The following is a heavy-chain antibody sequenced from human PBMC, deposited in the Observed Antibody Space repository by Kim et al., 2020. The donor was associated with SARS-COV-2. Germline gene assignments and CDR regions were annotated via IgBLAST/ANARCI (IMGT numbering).Heavy chain of an antibody. CDR1: GYSFTSYW. V-gene: IGHV5-51*01. D-gene: IGHD5-12*01. J-gene: IGHJ5*02. Sequence: GESLKISCKGSGYSFTSYWIGWVRQMPGKGLEWMGIIYPGDSDTRYSPSFQGQVTISADKSISTAYLQWSSLKASDTAMYYCAITGPRPGYSGYLINWFDPWGQGTLVTVSS. CDR2: IYPGDSDT. CDR3: AITGPRPGYSGYLINWFDP.